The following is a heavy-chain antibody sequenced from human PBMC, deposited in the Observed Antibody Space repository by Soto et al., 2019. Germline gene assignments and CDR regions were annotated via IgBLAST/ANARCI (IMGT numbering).Heavy chain of an antibody. Sequence: GGSLRLSCAASGFTFSSYAMSWVRQAPGKGLEWVSAISGSGGSTYYADSVKGRFTISRDNSKNTLYLQMNSLRAEDTAVYYCAKVLYSNYYYYSYMDVWGKGTTVTVS. CDR1: GFTFSSYA. CDR2: ISGSGGST. V-gene: IGHV3-23*01. CDR3: AKVLYSNYYYYSYMDV. J-gene: IGHJ6*03. D-gene: IGHD4-4*01.